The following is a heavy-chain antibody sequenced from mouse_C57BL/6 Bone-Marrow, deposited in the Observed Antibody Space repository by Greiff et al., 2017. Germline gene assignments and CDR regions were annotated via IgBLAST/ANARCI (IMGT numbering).Heavy chain of an antibody. J-gene: IGHJ4*01. V-gene: IGHV1-55*01. CDR3: AREGTVVPHYYAMDY. Sequence: QVQLQQPGAELVKPGASVKMSCKASGYTFTSYWITWVKQRPGQGLEWIGDIYPGSGSTNYNEKFKSKATLTVDTSSSKACMQLSSLTSEDSAVYYCAREGTVVPHYYAMDYWGQGTSVTVSS. CDR1: GYTFTSYW. CDR2: IYPGSGST. D-gene: IGHD1-1*01.